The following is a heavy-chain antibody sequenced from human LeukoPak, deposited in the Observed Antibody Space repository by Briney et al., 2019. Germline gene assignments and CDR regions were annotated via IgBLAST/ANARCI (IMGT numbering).Heavy chain of an antibody. V-gene: IGHV3-74*01. CDR3: ARAQDTYNSLYFDY. CDR1: GFSFNNYW. Sequence: GGSLRLSCAGSGFSFNNYWMHWVRQAPGKGLVWVSRIHSDGRVTAYADSVKGRFTISKDSARNTLYLQMNTLRVEDTAVYYCARAQDTYNSLYFDYWGQGALVTVPS. J-gene: IGHJ4*02. D-gene: IGHD5-24*01. CDR2: IHSDGRVT.